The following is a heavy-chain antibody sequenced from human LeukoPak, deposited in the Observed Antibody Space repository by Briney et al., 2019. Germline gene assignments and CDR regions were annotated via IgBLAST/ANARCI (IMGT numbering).Heavy chain of an antibody. Sequence: PGGSLRLSCAASRFTFNTYAMHWVRQAPGKGLEWVAVISSDGSNKYYADSVKGRFTISGDNSKNTLYLQMNSLRAEDTAVFYCARPYDTTGLFYAFDAWGQGTVVTVSS. J-gene: IGHJ3*01. CDR3: ARPYDTTGLFYAFDA. CDR1: RFTFNTYA. CDR2: ISSDGSNK. V-gene: IGHV3-30-3*01. D-gene: IGHD2-8*02.